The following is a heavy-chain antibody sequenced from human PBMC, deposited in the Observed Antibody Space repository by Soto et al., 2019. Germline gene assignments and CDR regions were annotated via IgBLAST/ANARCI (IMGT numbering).Heavy chain of an antibody. CDR3: ARPSGFYDILTGYKNDAFDI. CDR2: INAGNGNT. V-gene: IGHV1-3*01. Sequence: QVQLVQSGAEVKKPGASVKVSCKASGYTFTSYAMHWVRQAPGQRLEWMGWINAGNGNTKYSQKFQGRVTITRDTPASTAYMELSSLRSEDTAVYYCARPSGFYDILTGYKNDAFDIWGQGTMVTVSS. D-gene: IGHD3-9*01. J-gene: IGHJ3*02. CDR1: GYTFTSYA.